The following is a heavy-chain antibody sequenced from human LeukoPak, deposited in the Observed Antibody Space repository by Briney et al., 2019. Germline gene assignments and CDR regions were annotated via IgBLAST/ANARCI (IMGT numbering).Heavy chain of an antibody. V-gene: IGHV4-34*01. J-gene: IGHJ4*02. D-gene: IGHD3-22*01. CDR2: INHSGST. CDR3: ARGNYYDSGSYYAFDY. CDR1: GGSFSGFY. Sequence: PSETLSLTCAVYGGSFSGFYWNWIRQPPGKGLEWIGEINHSGSTNYNPYLKSRVTISVDTSRNQFSLRLSSVTAADTAVYYCARGNYYDSGSYYAFDYWGQGTLVTVSS.